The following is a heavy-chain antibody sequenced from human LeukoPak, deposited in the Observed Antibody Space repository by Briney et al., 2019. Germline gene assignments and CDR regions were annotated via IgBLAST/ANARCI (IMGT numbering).Heavy chain of an antibody. CDR1: GFTFNTYS. CDR2: ISSTSSYI. D-gene: IGHD2-15*01. CDR3: ARDGGYCSGGTCYLTSRY. V-gene: IGHV3-21*01. J-gene: IGHJ4*02. Sequence: GGSLRLSCAASGFTFNTYSMDWVRQAPGEGLEWVSSISSTSSYIYYADSVKGRFTISRDNAKNSLYLQMNSLRAEDTAVYYCARDGGYCSGGTCYLTSRYWGQGTLVTVSS.